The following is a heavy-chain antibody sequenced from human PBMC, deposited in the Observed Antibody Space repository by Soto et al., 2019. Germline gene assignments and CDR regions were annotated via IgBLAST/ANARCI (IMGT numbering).Heavy chain of an antibody. J-gene: IGHJ4*02. CDR3: ARGVVALAEGGGLDY. Sequence: SETLSLTCAVSGGSISSSNWWSWVRQPPGKGLEWIGEIYHSGSTNYNPSLKSRVTISVDKSKNQFSLKLSSVTAADTAVYYCARGVVALAEGGGLDYWGQGTLVTVS. CDR1: GGSISSSNW. D-gene: IGHD2-15*01. CDR2: IYHSGST. V-gene: IGHV4-4*02.